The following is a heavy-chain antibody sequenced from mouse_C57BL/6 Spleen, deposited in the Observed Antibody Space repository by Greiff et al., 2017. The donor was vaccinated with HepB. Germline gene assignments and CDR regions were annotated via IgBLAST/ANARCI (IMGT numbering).Heavy chain of an antibody. D-gene: IGHD1-1*01. J-gene: IGHJ4*01. CDR2: ISSGGDYI. CDR3: TRVTLLRGYAMDY. Sequence: EVQGVESGEGLVKPGGSLKLSCAASGFTFSSYAMSWVRQTPEKRLEWVAYISSGGDYIYYADTVKGRFPISRDNARNTLYLQMSSLKSEDTAMYYCTRVTLLRGYAMDYWGQGTSVTVSS. V-gene: IGHV5-9-1*02. CDR1: GFTFSSYA.